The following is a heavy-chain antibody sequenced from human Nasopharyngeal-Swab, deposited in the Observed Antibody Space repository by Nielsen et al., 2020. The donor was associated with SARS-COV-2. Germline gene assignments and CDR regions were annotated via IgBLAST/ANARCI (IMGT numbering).Heavy chain of an antibody. CDR2: ISSSSSYI. Sequence: GESLKISCAASGITFSSYSMNWVRQAPGKRLEWVSSISSSSSYIYYEDSLKGRFTISRDNAKNSLYLQMNRLRAEDTAVYYCASLGATEPTSYYYYGMDVWCQGTTVTVSS. CDR3: ASLGATEPTSYYYYGMDV. V-gene: IGHV3-21*01. D-gene: IGHD5-12*01. J-gene: IGHJ6*02. CDR1: GITFSSYS.